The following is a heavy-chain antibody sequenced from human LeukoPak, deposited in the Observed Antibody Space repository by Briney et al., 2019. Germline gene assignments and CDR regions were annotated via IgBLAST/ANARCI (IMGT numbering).Heavy chain of an antibody. CDR3: ARVGYDILTGYYDVDY. CDR2: IRYDGSNK. D-gene: IGHD3-9*01. V-gene: IGHV3-30*02. Sequence: GGSLRLSCAASGFTFSSYGMHWVRQAPGKGLEWVAFIRYDGSNKYYADSVKGRFTISRDNSKNTLYLQMNSLRAEDTAVYYCARVGYDILTGYYDVDYWGQGTLVTVSS. CDR1: GFTFSSYG. J-gene: IGHJ4*02.